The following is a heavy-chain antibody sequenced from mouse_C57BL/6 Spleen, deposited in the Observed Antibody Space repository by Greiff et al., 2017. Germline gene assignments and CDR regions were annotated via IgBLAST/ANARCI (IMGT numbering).Heavy chain of an antibody. CDR3: SRWLYDYDDYYFDY. D-gene: IGHD2-4*01. Sequence: VQLQQSGTVLARPGASVKMSCKTSGYTFTSYWMHWVKQRPGQGLEWIGAIYPGNGDTSYNQKFKGKAKLTAVTSASTAYMELSSLTNEDSAVXYCSRWLYDYDDYYFDYWGQGTSVTVSS. CDR1: GYTFTSYW. V-gene: IGHV1-5*01. CDR2: IYPGNGDT. J-gene: IGHJ2*02.